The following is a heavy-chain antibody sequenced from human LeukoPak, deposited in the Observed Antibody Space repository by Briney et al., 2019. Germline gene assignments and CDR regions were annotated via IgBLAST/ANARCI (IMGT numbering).Heavy chain of an antibody. Sequence: SETLSLTCTVSGGSVSSGSYYWSWIRQPPGKGLEWIGYIYYSGSTNYNPSLKSRVTISVDTSKNQFSLKLSSVTAADTAVYYCARGALTYYYDSSGQEDAFDIWGQGTMVTVSS. D-gene: IGHD3-22*01. CDR3: ARGALTYYYDSSGQEDAFDI. V-gene: IGHV4-61*01. CDR2: IYYSGST. J-gene: IGHJ3*02. CDR1: GGSVSSGSYY.